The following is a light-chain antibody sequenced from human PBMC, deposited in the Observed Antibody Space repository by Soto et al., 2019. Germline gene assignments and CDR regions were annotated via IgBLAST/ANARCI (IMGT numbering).Light chain of an antibody. CDR2: EVS. CDR1: SSDVGKYDY. V-gene: IGLV2-8*01. J-gene: IGLJ1*01. Sequence: QSVLTQPPSASGSPGQSVTISCTGTSSDVGKYDYVSWFQHHPGKAPKLIIYEVSKRPSGVPDRFSGSKSGSTASLTVSGLQTEDEADHYCAAWDDSMNGYVFGTGTKVTVL. CDR3: AAWDDSMNGYV.